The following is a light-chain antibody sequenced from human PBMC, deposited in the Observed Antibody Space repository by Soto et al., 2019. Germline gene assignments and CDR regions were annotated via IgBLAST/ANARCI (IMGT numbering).Light chain of an antibody. Sequence: QSVLTQPRSVSGSPGQSLTISCTGASSDVGGYNYVSWYQQYPGKAPKVMIYDVTKRPSGVPDRFSGSKSGNTASLTISGLQAADEAGYYCCSYAGNYILVFGGGTKLTVL. CDR2: DVT. CDR1: SSDVGGYNY. CDR3: CSYAGNYILV. J-gene: IGLJ3*02. V-gene: IGLV2-11*01.